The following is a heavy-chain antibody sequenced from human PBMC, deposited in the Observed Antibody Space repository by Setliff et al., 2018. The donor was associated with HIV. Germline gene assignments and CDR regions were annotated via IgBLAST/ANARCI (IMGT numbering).Heavy chain of an antibody. Sequence: TLSLTCTVSGGSISSGSYYWSWIRQPAGKGLEWIGRIYASGSSNYNPSLKSRVTMSVDTSKSQFSLKLSSVAAADTAIYYCARDVTLIVEGGMDVWGQGTTVTVSS. CDR1: GGSISSGSYY. J-gene: IGHJ6*02. CDR3: ARDVTLIVEGGMDV. V-gene: IGHV4-61*02. D-gene: IGHD3-22*01. CDR2: IYASGSS.